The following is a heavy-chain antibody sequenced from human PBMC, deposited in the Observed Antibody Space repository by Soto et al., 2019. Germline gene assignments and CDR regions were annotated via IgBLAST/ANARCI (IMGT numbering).Heavy chain of an antibody. D-gene: IGHD2-15*01. Sequence: PGGSLRLSCAASGFTFDDYAMHWVRQAPGKGLEWVSGISWNSGSIGYADSVKGRFTISRDNAKNSLYLQMNSLRAEDTALYYCAKSRLSFHSYYYMDVWGKGTTVTVSS. CDR2: ISWNSGSI. J-gene: IGHJ6*03. CDR3: AKSRLSFHSYYYMDV. V-gene: IGHV3-9*01. CDR1: GFTFDDYA.